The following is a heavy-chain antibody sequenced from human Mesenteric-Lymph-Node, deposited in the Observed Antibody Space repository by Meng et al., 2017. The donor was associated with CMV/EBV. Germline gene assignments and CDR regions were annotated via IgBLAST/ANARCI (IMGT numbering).Heavy chain of an antibody. Sequence: GGSLRLSCAASGFTFSSYSMNWVRQAPGKGLEWVGRIKTKTDGGTTDYAAPVKGRFTISRDESKNTLYLQMNSLKTEDTALYYCTTGTYDSRTLHYWGQGTLVTVSS. CDR3: TTGTYDSRTLHY. D-gene: IGHD3-22*01. CDR1: GFTFSSYS. V-gene: IGHV3-15*01. J-gene: IGHJ4*02. CDR2: IKTKTDGGTT.